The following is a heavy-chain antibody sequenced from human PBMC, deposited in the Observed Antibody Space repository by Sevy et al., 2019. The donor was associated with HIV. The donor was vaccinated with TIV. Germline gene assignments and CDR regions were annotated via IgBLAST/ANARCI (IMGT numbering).Heavy chain of an antibody. CDR2: ISDTGST. V-gene: IGHV4-39*01. CDR3: GSRAIAVAGRDAFDI. J-gene: IGHJ3*02. D-gene: IGHD6-19*01. CDR1: GGSITRSNYY. Sequence: SETLSLTCTVSGGSITRSNYYWGWIRQPPGKGLEWVGSISDTGSTYYNPSLKIRVTIYRDTSKNQFSLKLNSVTVADTTIYYCGSRAIAVAGRDAFDIWGQGTLVTVSS.